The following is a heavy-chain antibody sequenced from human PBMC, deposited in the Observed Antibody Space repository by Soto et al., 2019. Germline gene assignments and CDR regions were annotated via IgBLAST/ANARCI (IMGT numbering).Heavy chain of an antibody. J-gene: IGHJ4*02. CDR1: GGSISSGGYY. Sequence: PSETLSLTCTVSGGSISSGGYYWSWIRQHPGKGLEWIGYISYSGSTYYNPSLKSRVTISVDTSKNQFSLKLTSVTAADTAVYYCARDLYGDYEFDYWGQGTLVTVSS. V-gene: IGHV4-31*03. D-gene: IGHD4-17*01. CDR2: ISYSGST. CDR3: ARDLYGDYEFDY.